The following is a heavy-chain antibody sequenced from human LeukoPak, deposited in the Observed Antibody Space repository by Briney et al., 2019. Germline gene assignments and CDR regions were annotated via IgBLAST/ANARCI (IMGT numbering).Heavy chain of an antibody. J-gene: IGHJ4*02. Sequence: GGSLRLSCAASGFTFSSYWMHWVRQPPGKGLVWLSRISTAGRSTYYADSVKGRFTISRDNARNTLYLQMNRLRAEDTAVYYCLRDLIRGDQGTLVTVSS. CDR3: LRDLIR. CDR1: GFTFSSYW. V-gene: IGHV3-74*01. CDR2: ISTAGRST. D-gene: IGHD3-10*01.